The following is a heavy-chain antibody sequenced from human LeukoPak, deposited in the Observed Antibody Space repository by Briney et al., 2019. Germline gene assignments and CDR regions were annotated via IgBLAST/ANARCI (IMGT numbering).Heavy chain of an antibody. V-gene: IGHV3-23*01. J-gene: IGHJ3*02. Sequence: PGGSLRLSCAASGFTFSSYAMSWVRQAPGKGLEWVSAISGSGGSTYYADSVKGRFTISRDNSKNTLYLQMNSLRAEDTAVYYCAKDRSHDFWSGYYQAIDAFDIWGQGTMVTVSS. CDR2: ISGSGGST. CDR1: GFTFSSYA. D-gene: IGHD3-3*01. CDR3: AKDRSHDFWSGYYQAIDAFDI.